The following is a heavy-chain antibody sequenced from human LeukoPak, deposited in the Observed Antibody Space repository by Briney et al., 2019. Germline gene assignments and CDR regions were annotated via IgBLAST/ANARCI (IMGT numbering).Heavy chain of an antibody. V-gene: IGHV3-66*04. CDR3: AKQGRDWLRDYYYYMDV. J-gene: IGHJ6*03. Sequence: GGSLRLSCAASGFTFSDYYMSWVRQAPGKGLEWVSIIYSGGSTFYADSVKGRFTISRDNSKNTLYLQMNSLRAEDTAVYYCAKQGRDWLRDYYYYMDVWGKGTTVTISS. CDR2: IYSGGST. D-gene: IGHD3-9*01. CDR1: GFTFSDYY.